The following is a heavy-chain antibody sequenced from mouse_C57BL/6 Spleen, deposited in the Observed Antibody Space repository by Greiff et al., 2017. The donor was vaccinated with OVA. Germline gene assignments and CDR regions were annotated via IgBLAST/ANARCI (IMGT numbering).Heavy chain of an antibody. CDR3: ARGRDSYFDY. V-gene: IGHV1-80*01. Sequence: QVHVKQSGAELVKPGASVKISCKASGYAFSSYWMNWVKQRPGKGLEWIGQIYPGDGDTNYNGKFKGKATLTADKSSSTAYMQLSSLTSEDSAVYFCARGRDSYFDYWGQGTTLTVSS. J-gene: IGHJ2*01. CDR1: GYAFSSYW. CDR2: IYPGDGDT.